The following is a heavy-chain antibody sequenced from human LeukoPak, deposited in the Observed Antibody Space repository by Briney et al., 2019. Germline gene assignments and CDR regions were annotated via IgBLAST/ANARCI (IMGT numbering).Heavy chain of an antibody. CDR1: GASINSYY. V-gene: IGHV4-59*01. Sequence: SETLSLTCTVSGASINSYYWSWIRQPPGKGLEWIGCIYDSGSTDYNPSLKSRVTISVDTSKSQFSLKLTSVTAADTAMYYCARTSSSWLWGQGTLVTVSS. J-gene: IGHJ4*02. CDR3: ARTSSSWL. CDR2: IYDSGST. D-gene: IGHD6-13*01.